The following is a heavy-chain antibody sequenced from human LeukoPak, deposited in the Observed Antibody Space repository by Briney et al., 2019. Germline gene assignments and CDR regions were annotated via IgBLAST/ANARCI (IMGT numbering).Heavy chain of an antibody. Sequence: GGSLRLSCAASGFTVSSNYMSWVRQAPGKGLEWVSVIYSGGSTYYADSVKGRFTISRDNSKNALYLQMNSLRAEDTAVYYCAKTGPGSGWARYYFEFWGQGALVTVSS. CDR3: AKTGPGSGWARYYFEF. CDR1: GFTVSSNY. J-gene: IGHJ4*02. CDR2: IYSGGST. V-gene: IGHV3-66*01. D-gene: IGHD6-19*01.